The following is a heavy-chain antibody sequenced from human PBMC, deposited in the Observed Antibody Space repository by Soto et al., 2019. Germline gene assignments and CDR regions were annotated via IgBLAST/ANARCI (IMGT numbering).Heavy chain of an antibody. CDR2: IYYSGST. Sequence: PSETLSLTCTVSGGSISSSSYYWGWIRQPPGKGLEWIGNIYYSGSTYYNPSLKSRVTISVDTSKNQFSLKLSSVTAADTAVYYCARDSSGWYNYYGMDVWGQGTTVTVSS. V-gene: IGHV4-39*07. J-gene: IGHJ6*02. CDR3: ARDSSGWYNYYGMDV. CDR1: GGSISSSSYY. D-gene: IGHD6-19*01.